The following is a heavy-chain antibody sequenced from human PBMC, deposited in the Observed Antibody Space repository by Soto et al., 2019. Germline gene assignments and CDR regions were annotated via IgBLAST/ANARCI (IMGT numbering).Heavy chain of an antibody. CDR3: ARGYSSSWYEDY. V-gene: IGHV1-69*13. J-gene: IGHJ4*02. CDR1: GGTFSSYA. CDR2: IIPIFGTA. Sequence: ASVKVSCKASGGTFSSYAISWGRQAPGQGLEWMGGIIPIFGTANYAQKFQGRVTITADESTSTAYMELSSLRSEDTAVYYCARGYSSSWYEDYWGQGTLVTVSS. D-gene: IGHD6-13*01.